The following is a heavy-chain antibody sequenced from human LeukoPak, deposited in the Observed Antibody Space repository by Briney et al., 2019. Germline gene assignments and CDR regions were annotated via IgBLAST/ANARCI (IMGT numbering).Heavy chain of an antibody. J-gene: IGHJ4*02. D-gene: IGHD3-10*01. CDR1: GGSFSGYY. Sequence: SETLSLTCAVYGGSFSGYYWSWIRQPPGKGLEWIGEINHSGSTNYNPSLKSRVTISVDTSENQFSLKLSSVTAADTAVYYCSLWFGELFTYPEEEYWGQGTLVTVSS. CDR3: SLWFGELFTYPEEEY. V-gene: IGHV4-34*01. CDR2: INHSGST.